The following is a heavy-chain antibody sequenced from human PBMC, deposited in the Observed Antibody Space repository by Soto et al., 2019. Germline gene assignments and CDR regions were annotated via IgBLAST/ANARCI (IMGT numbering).Heavy chain of an antibody. J-gene: IGHJ6*02. CDR1: GGSISSGGYY. V-gene: IGHV4-31*03. D-gene: IGHD3-10*01. Sequence: QVQLQESGPGLVKPSQTLSLTCTVSGGSISSGGYYWSWIRQHPGKGLEWIGNICYSGSTYYNPSFKSRLTITVYTSKKQFSLKLSSVTAADTAVYYCARVLWFGESRRGMDVWGQGTTVTVSS. CDR2: ICYSGST. CDR3: ARVLWFGESRRGMDV.